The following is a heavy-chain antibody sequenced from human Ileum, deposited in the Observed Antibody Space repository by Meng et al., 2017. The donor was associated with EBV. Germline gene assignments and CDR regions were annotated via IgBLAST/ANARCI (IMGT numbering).Heavy chain of an antibody. Sequence: VQLEAWGPLLGRPSGTLSLTCAVSGDSISSNDWWSWVRQPPGKGLEWIGEIYHSGRTNYNPSFKSRVTMSVDKSKNQISLNLSSVTAADTAVYYCASGRDYAWHSWGRGTLVTVSS. V-gene: IGHV4-4*02. CDR1: GDSISSNDW. CDR2: IYHSGRT. D-gene: IGHD4-17*01. J-gene: IGHJ4*02. CDR3: ASGRDYAWHS.